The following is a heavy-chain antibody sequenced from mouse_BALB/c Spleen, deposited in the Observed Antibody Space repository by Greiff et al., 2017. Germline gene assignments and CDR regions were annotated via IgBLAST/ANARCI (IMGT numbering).Heavy chain of an antibody. J-gene: IGHJ1*01. Sequence: QVQLQQSGAELVRPGTSVKMSCKAAGYTFTNYWIGWVKQRPGHGLEWIGDIYPGGGYTNYNEKFKGKATLTADTSSSTAYMQLSSLTSEDSAIYYWERRAYGNYGGYFDVWGAETTVTVSS. CDR3: ERRAYGNYGGYFDV. CDR1: GYTFTNYW. D-gene: IGHD2-1*01. V-gene: IGHV1-63*02. CDR2: IYPGGGYT.